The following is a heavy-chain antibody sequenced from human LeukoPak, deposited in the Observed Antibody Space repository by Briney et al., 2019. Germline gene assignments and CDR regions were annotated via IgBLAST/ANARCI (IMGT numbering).Heavy chain of an antibody. Sequence: ASVKVSCKASGHTLTAHYIHWVRQGPGQGLEWLGWITLHSGDTHYAQKYQGRLTMTSDTSISTGYMELSRLQFDDTAVYYCAREGQLGLDNWGQGTLVTVSS. CDR2: ITLHSGDT. J-gene: IGHJ1*01. CDR3: AREGQLGLDN. CDR1: GHTLTAHY. D-gene: IGHD1-1*01. V-gene: IGHV1-2*02.